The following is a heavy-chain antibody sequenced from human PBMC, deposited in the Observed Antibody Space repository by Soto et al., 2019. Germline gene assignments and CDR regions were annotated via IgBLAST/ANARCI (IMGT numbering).Heavy chain of an antibody. J-gene: IGHJ4*02. V-gene: IGHV3-73*01. CDR2: ILSKAGNFAT. Sequence: VQLVESGGGLVQPGGSLKLSCAAYGFIFSGSAVHWVRQASGKGLEWVGRILSKAGNFATAYPASMKGRFTISRDDSENTAFLQMNSLKTEDTAVYYCIRGGSPYYYDYWGQGTLVAVSS. CDR3: IRGGSPYYYDY. CDR1: GFIFSGSA.